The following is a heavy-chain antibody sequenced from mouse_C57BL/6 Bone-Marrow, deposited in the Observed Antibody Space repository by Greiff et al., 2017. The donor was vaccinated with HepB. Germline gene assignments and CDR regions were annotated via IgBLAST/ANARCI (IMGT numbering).Heavy chain of an antibody. CDR2: IYPGDGDT. D-gene: IGHD1-1*01. V-gene: IGHV1-82*01. CDR1: GYAFSSSW. Sequence: VQLKESGPELVKPGASVKISCKASGYAFSSSWMNWVKQRPGKGLEWIGRIYPGDGDTNYNGKFKGKATLTADKSSSTAYMQLSSLTSEDSAVYFCARGNYYGSSYAWFAYWGQGTLVTVSA. J-gene: IGHJ3*01. CDR3: ARGNYYGSSYAWFAY.